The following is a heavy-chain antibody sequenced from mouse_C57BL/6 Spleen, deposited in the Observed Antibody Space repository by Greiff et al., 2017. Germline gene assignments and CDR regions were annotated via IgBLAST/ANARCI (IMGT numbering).Heavy chain of an antibody. J-gene: IGHJ3*01. V-gene: IGHV5-16*01. Sequence: EVKLVESEGGLVQPGSSMKLSCTASGFTFRDYYMAWVRQVPEKGLEWVANINYDGSSTYYLDSLKSRFLISRDNAKNILYLQMSSLKSEDTATYYCAREGDSSGFAYWGQGTLVTVSA. CDR2: INYDGSST. CDR1: GFTFRDYY. CDR3: AREGDSSGFAY. D-gene: IGHD3-2*02.